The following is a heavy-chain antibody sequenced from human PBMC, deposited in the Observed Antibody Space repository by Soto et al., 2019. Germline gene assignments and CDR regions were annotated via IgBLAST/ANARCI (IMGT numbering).Heavy chain of an antibody. CDR1: GGSFSGYY. CDR2: INHSGST. Sequence: QVQLQQWGAGLSKPSETLSLTCAVYGGSFSGYYWSWIRQPPGKGLEWIGEINHSGSTNYNPSLKRRVTISVDTSKNQFSLKLSSVTAADTAVYYCARSSTTITIFGVVTPNWYFDLWGRGTLVTVSS. D-gene: IGHD3-3*01. CDR3: ARSSTTITIFGVVTPNWYFDL. V-gene: IGHV4-34*01. J-gene: IGHJ2*01.